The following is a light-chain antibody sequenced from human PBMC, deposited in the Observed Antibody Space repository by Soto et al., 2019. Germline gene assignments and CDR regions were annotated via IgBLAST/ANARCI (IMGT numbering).Light chain of an antibody. CDR1: SSDVGSYNR. V-gene: IGLV2-18*01. CDR3: SLYISGSTYV. Sequence: QSVLTQPPSVSGSPGQSVTISCTGTSSDVGSYNRLSWYQQPPGTAPKLIMYEVNTRPPGVPDRFSGSKSGSTASLTISGLQAEDEADYYCSLYISGSTYVFGTGTKVTV. CDR2: EVN. J-gene: IGLJ1*01.